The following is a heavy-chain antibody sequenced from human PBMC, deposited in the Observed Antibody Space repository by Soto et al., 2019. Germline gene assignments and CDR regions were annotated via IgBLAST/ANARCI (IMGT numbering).Heavy chain of an antibody. D-gene: IGHD3-3*01. J-gene: IGHJ4*02. CDR1: GGTFSSYA. CDR3: ARGDPYYDFWSGSRY. CDR2: IIPICGTA. V-gene: IGHV1-69*01. Sequence: QVQLVQSGAEVKKPGSSVKVSCKASGGTFSSYAISWVRQAPGQGLEWMGGIIPICGTANYAQKCQGRVTITADESTSTAYMELSSLRSEDTAVYYCARGDPYYDFWSGSRYWGQGTLVTVSS.